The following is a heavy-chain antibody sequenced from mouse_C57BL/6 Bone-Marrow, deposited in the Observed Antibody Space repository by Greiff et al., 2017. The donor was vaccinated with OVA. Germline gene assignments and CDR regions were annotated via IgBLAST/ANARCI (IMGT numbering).Heavy chain of an antibody. Sequence: QVQLQQSGAELARPGASVKLSCKASGYTFTSYGISWVKQRTGQGLEWIGEIYPRSGNTYYNEKFKGKATLTADKSSSTAYMELRSLTSEDSAVYFCAGGDYYGSSSWYFDVWGTGTTVTVSS. V-gene: IGHV1-81*01. CDR3: AGGDYYGSSSWYFDV. D-gene: IGHD1-1*01. CDR2: IYPRSGNT. CDR1: GYTFTSYG. J-gene: IGHJ1*03.